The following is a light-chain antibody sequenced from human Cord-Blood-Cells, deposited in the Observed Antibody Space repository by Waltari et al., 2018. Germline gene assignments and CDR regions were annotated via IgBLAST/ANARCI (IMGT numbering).Light chain of an antibody. J-gene: IGKJ2*01. CDR2: WAS. CDR1: QSVLYSSNNKNY. CDR3: QQYYSTPYT. V-gene: IGKV4-1*01. Sequence: DIVMTQSPDFLAVSLGERATINCKSSQSVLYSSNNKNYVAWYQQKPGQPPKLLIYWASTRESGGPCRFSGSGSGTDFTLTISSLQAEEVAVYYCQQYYSTPYTFGQGTKLEIK.